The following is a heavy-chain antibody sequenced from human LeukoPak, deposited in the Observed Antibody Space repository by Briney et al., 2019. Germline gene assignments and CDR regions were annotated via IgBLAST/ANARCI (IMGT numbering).Heavy chain of an antibody. CDR2: IYSGGST. CDR1: GFTVSSNY. V-gene: IGHV3-66*01. Sequence: PGGSLRLSCAASGFTVSSNYMSWVRQAPGKGLEWVSVIYSGGSTYYADSVKGRFTISRDNSKNTLYLQMNSLRAEDPAVYYCARGLAREPQPYYFDYWGQGTLVTVSS. J-gene: IGHJ4*02. D-gene: IGHD6-13*01. CDR3: ARGLAREPQPYYFDY.